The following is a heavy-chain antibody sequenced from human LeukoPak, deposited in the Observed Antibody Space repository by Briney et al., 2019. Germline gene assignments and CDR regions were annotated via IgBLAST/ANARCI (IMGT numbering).Heavy chain of an antibody. V-gene: IGHV4-30-4*01. D-gene: IGHD2-2*01. J-gene: IGHJ1*01. Sequence: PSQTLSLTCTVSGGSISSGDYYWSWIRQPPGKGLEWIGSIYYSGSTYYNPSLKSRVTISVDTSKNQFSLKLSSVTAADTAVYYCARAPRGYQLLVYWGQGTLVTVSS. CDR1: GGSISSGDYY. CDR3: ARAPRGYQLLVY. CDR2: IYYSGST.